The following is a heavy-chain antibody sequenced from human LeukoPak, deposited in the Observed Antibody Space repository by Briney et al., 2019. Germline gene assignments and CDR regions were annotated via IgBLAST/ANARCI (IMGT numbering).Heavy chain of an antibody. CDR2: ISYDESHI. J-gene: IGHJ6*02. D-gene: IGHD3-10*02. Sequence: PGGSLSLSCAASGFAFSSYTMHWVRQAPGKGLEWVAVISYDESHIYYADSVKGRFTISRDNTENTLYLQMNRLRVEDAAVYNCARCSGYGMDVWGQGTTVTVSS. CDR1: GFAFSSYT. V-gene: IGHV3-30-3*01. CDR3: ARCSGYGMDV.